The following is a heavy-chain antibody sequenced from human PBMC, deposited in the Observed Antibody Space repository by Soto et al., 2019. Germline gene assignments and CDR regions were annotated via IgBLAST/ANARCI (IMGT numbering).Heavy chain of an antibody. V-gene: IGHV4-39*01. CDR3: ARHVFSGRLFDP. Sequence: PSETLSLTCTVSGGSISSSGYYWAWIRQPPGKGPERIGWIYYSRSTYYNPSPNPTHTITVDTSKTQFTLKLSSRTAADSAVYYCARHVFSGRLFDPWGQGTLVTVSS. CDR2: IYYSRST. CDR1: GGSISSSGYY. J-gene: IGHJ5*02. D-gene: IGHD3-10*01.